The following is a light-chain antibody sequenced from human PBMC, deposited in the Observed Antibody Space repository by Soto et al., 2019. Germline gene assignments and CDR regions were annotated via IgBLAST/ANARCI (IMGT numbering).Light chain of an antibody. CDR3: QQYGNSWS. CDR1: QSVSNNY. CDR2: AAS. J-gene: IGKJ1*01. Sequence: EIVLTQSPGTLSFSPGERATLSCRASQSVSNNYFAWYQHIPGQAPRVLIYAASNRATGIPDRFSGSGSGTDFTLTISRLEPEDFAVYYCQQYGNSWSFGQGTKVEIK. V-gene: IGKV3-20*01.